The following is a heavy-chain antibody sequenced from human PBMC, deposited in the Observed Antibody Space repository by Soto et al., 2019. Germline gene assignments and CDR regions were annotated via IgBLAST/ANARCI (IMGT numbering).Heavy chain of an antibody. CDR1: GVSFSGYY. Sequence: QVQLQHWGAGLLKPSETLSLTCAVYGVSFSGYYWSWIRQPPGRGLEWIGEIDHTGNTNYNPSLKSRITISVDTSNNLLSLLLRPVTAADTAVYYCARVNYSGPKGGDYWGQGTLVTVSS. V-gene: IGHV4-34*02. CDR2: IDHTGNT. J-gene: IGHJ4*02. D-gene: IGHD5-12*01. CDR3: ARVNYSGPKGGDY.